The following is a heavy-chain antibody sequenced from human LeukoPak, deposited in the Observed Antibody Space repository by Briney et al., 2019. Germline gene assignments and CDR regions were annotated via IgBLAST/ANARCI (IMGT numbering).Heavy chain of an antibody. CDR2: IYHSGST. D-gene: IGHD3-22*01. CDR3: ARGYYYYDSSGSVDY. Sequence: PSETLSLTCTVSGFSISSGSYWGWIRQSPGKGLEWIASIYHSGSTYIYPSLKSRVTITVDTSKNQFSLNLSSVTAADTAVYYCARGYYYYDSSGSVDYWGQGTLVTVSS. J-gene: IGHJ4*02. V-gene: IGHV4-38-2*02. CDR1: GFSISSGSY.